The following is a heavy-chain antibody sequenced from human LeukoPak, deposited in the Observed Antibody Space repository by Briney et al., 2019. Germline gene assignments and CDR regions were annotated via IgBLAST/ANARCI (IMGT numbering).Heavy chain of an antibody. Sequence: GGSLRLFCSASGFTFSSYLMHWVRQAPGKGLVWVSRINSDGSSISYADSVKGRFTISSDNAKNTLYLQMNSLRAEDTAVYYCVRGDEYPAGFDYWGQGTLVTVSS. D-gene: IGHD2-2*01. CDR1: GFTFSSYL. CDR2: INSDGSSI. V-gene: IGHV3-74*01. CDR3: VRGDEYPAGFDY. J-gene: IGHJ4*02.